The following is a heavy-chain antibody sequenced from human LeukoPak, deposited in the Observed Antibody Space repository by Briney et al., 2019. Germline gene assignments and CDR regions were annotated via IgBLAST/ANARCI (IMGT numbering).Heavy chain of an antibody. CDR2: IWFDGSNK. CDR1: GFTFSSYG. CDR3: ARQTTVATDC. D-gene: IGHD4-23*01. Sequence: GRSLRLSCAASGFTFSSYGMHWVRQAPGKGLEWVALIWFDGSNKYYADSVKGRFTISRDNSNNTLYLRMNSLRVEDTAVYYCARQTTVATDCWGQGTLVTVSS. J-gene: IGHJ4*02. V-gene: IGHV3-33*08.